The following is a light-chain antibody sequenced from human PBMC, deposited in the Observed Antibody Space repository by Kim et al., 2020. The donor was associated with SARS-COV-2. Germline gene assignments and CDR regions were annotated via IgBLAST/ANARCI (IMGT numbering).Light chain of an antibody. J-gene: IGLJ3*02. V-gene: IGLV3-1*01. CDR1: KLGDKY. CDR3: QAWDSHTAV. Sequence: SYELTQPPSVSVSPGQTASITCSGDKLGDKYACWYQQRPGQSPVLVIYQDIKRPSGIPERFSGSNSGNTATLTIRGTQAMDEADYYCQAWDSHTAVFGGG. CDR2: QDI.